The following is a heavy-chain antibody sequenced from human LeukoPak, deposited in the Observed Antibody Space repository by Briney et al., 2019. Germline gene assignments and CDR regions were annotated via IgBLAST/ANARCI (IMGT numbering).Heavy chain of an antibody. Sequence: SETLSLTCTVSGGSISSSSYYWGWIRQPPGKGLEWIGSIYYSGSTYYNPSLKSRVTISVDTSKNQFSLKLSSVTAADTAVYYCARALPRGVLTGNQGWFDPWGQGTLVTVSS. CDR1: GGSISSSSYY. J-gene: IGHJ5*02. V-gene: IGHV4-39*07. CDR3: ARALPRGVLTGNQGWFDP. D-gene: IGHD3-9*01. CDR2: IYYSGST.